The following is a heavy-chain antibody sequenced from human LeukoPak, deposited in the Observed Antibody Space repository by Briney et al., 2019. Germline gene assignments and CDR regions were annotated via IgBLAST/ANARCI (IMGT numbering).Heavy chain of an antibody. J-gene: IGHJ4*02. D-gene: IGHD3-10*01. V-gene: IGHV4-30-4*01. Sequence: SQTLSLTCTVSGGSISSGDYYWSWIRQPPGKGLEWIGYIYYSGSTYYNPSLKSRVTISVDTSKNQFSLKLSSVTAADTAVSYCASTYGSGSYFDYWGQGTLVTVSS. CDR1: GGSISSGDYY. CDR2: IYYSGST. CDR3: ASTYGSGSYFDY.